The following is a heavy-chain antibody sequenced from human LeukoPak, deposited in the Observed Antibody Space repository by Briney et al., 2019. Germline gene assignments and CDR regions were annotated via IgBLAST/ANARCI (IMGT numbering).Heavy chain of an antibody. Sequence: SETLSLTCPVYGGSFSGYYWSWIRQPPGKGLEWIGETNHSGSTNYNPSLKSRVTISVDTSKNQFSLKLSSVTAADTAVYYCARGGERESVVVPAAMPVDYWGQGTLVTVSS. V-gene: IGHV4-34*01. D-gene: IGHD2-2*01. CDR1: GGSFSGYY. CDR2: TNHSGST. J-gene: IGHJ4*02. CDR3: ARGGERESVVVPAAMPVDY.